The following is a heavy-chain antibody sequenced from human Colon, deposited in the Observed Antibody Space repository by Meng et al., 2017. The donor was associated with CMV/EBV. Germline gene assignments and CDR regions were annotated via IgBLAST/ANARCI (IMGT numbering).Heavy chain of an antibody. V-gene: IGHV3-74*03. CDR1: GFTFSGYW. Sequence: GGSLRLSCTGSGFTFSGYWMHWVRQSPEKGLMWVARISHEGSRTMYADSVKGRFTISRDNSKNTLYLQMNSLRAEDTAVYYCARSYYYYSSGYFDCWGQGTLVTVSS. J-gene: IGHJ4*02. D-gene: IGHD3-22*01. CDR3: ARSYYYYSSGYFDC. CDR2: ISHEGSRT.